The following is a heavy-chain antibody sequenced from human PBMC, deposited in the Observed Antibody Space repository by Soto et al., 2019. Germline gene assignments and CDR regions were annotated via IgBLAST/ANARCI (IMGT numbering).Heavy chain of an antibody. CDR3: AHRRVVRDYYYGMDV. CDR2: IYWDDDK. D-gene: IGHD3-10*01. Sequence: QITLKESGPTLVKPTQTLTLTCTFSGFSLSTSGVGVGWIRQPPGKALEWLALIYWDDDKRYSPSLKSRLTIXXDXSXXQVVLTMTNMDPVDTATYYCAHRRVVRDYYYGMDVWGQGTTVTVSS. CDR1: GFSLSTSGVG. V-gene: IGHV2-5*02. J-gene: IGHJ6*02.